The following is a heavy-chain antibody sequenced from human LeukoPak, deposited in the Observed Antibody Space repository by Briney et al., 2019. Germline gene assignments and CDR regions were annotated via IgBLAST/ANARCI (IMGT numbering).Heavy chain of an antibody. J-gene: IGHJ4*02. CDR2: ISGSGGTT. CDR3: AKSVSPGGYVGSLYFFDD. D-gene: IGHD1-26*01. Sequence: PGGSLRLSCAASGLTFSSYAMSWVRQAPGKGLEWVSTISGSGGTTYYADSVEGQFTISRDNSKNTVSLQMNSLGAEDTAIYYCAKSVSPGGYVGSLYFFDDWGQGTLVTVSS. V-gene: IGHV3-23*01. CDR1: GLTFSSYA.